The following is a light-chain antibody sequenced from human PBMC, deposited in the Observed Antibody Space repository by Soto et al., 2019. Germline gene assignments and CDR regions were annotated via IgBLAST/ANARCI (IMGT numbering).Light chain of an antibody. CDR2: AAS. CDR3: QETFSTPSFT. Sequence: DIQMTQSPSSLSASVGDGVTITCRASQSISNYVNWYQQTPGKAPQLLIYAASRLQSGVPSRFSGTGSRTDFTLTISSMQPEDFATYYCQETFSTPSFTFGGGTKVEI. V-gene: IGKV1-39*01. J-gene: IGKJ4*01. CDR1: QSISNY.